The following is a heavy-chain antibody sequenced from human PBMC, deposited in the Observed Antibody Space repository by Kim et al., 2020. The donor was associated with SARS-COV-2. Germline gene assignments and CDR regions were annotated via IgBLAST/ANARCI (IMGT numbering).Heavy chain of an antibody. D-gene: IGHD6-13*01. Sequence: ASVKVSCKASGYTFTSYAMNWVRQAPGQGLEWMGWINTNTGNPTYAQGFTGRFVFSLDTSVSTAYLQISSLKAEDTAVYYCARDIAAAVPFNWFDTWGQGTLVTVSS. V-gene: IGHV7-4-1*02. CDR2: INTNTGNP. CDR3: ARDIAAAVPFNWFDT. CDR1: GYTFTSYA. J-gene: IGHJ5*02.